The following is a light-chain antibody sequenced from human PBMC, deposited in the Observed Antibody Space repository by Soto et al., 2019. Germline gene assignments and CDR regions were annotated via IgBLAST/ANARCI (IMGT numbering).Light chain of an antibody. CDR2: GAA. Sequence: EIVLTQSPGTLSLSPGERATLSCRASQSVSSSYLAWYQQKPGQAPRLLIYGAASRATGIPDRFSGSGSGTDFTSSISRLQPEDCVVYYCQQYGSSPRFTFGPGTKVDIK. V-gene: IGKV3-20*01. CDR1: QSVSSSY. CDR3: QQYGSSPRFT. J-gene: IGKJ3*01.